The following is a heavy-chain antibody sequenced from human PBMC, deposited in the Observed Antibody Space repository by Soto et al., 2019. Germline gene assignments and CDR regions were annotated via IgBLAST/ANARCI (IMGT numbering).Heavy chain of an antibody. J-gene: IGHJ6*02. CDR2: IIPIFGTA. CDR3: ASSTGVVIPYYYYGMDV. CDR1: GGTLSSYA. V-gene: IGHV1-69*13. D-gene: IGHD3-3*01. Sequence: SVKVSCKASGGTLSSYASSWVRQAPRQGLEWMGGIIPIFGTANYAQKFQGRVTITADESTSTAYMELSSLRSEDTAVYYCASSTGVVIPYYYYGMDVWGQGTTVTVSS.